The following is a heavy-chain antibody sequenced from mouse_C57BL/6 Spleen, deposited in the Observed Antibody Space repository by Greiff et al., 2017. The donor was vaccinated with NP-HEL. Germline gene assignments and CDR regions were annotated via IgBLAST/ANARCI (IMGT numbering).Heavy chain of an antibody. CDR1: GYTFTGYW. V-gene: IGHV1-9*01. CDR3: ARPHYYGRSLFAY. Sequence: QVQLQQSGAELMKPGASVKLSCKATGYTFTGYWKEWVKQRPGHGLEWIGEILPGGGSTNYNEKIKGKATFTADTSSNTAYMQLSSLTTEDSAIYYCARPHYYGRSLFAYWGQGTLVTVSA. D-gene: IGHD1-1*01. CDR2: ILPGGGST. J-gene: IGHJ3*01.